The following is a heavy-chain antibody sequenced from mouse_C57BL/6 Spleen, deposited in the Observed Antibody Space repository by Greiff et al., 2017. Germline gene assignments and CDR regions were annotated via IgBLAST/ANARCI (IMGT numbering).Heavy chain of an antibody. CDR2: IYPGSGST. Sequence: VQLQQPGAELVKPGASVKMSCKASGYTFTSYWITWVEQRPGQGLEWIGDIYPGSGSTNYNEKFKSKATLTVATSSSTAYMQRISLTSEDVAVYYCARRDYGKAMDYWGQGTSVTVSS. CDR1: GYTFTSYW. J-gene: IGHJ4*01. V-gene: IGHV1-55*01. CDR3: ARRDYGKAMDY. D-gene: IGHD2-1*01.